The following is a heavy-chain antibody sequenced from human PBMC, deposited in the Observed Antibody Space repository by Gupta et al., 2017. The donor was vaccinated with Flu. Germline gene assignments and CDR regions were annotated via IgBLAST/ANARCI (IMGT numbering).Heavy chain of an antibody. V-gene: IGHV3-33*07. CDR2: IWYDGSKK. CDR1: GFTFSRHG. Sequence: QVQLVESGGGVVQPGRSLRLSCAASGFTFSRHGMYWVRQAPGQGPEWLGVIWYDGSKKFYADSVKGRFTISRDNAKNMLYLQMNSLRGEDTAVYYCARVVCAGDCYSGYLQYGGQGTLVTVSS. CDR3: ARVVCAGDCYSGYLQY. J-gene: IGHJ1*01. D-gene: IGHD2-21*02.